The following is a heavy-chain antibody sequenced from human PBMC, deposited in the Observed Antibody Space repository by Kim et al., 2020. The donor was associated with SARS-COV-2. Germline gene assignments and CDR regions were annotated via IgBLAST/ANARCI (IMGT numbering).Heavy chain of an antibody. J-gene: IGHJ4*02. D-gene: IGHD4-4*01. CDR2: IYPRESDV. CDR1: GSKVSTYW. V-gene: IGHV5-51*01. Sequence: GESLKISCHTSGSKVSTYWIGWVRQMPGKGLELMGVIYPRESDVRYSQSFQGLVTISADGSGAFVQWSALKDSATAFYYCATGPGVFTNYYFDFWGLGTL. CDR3: ATGPGVFTNYYFDF.